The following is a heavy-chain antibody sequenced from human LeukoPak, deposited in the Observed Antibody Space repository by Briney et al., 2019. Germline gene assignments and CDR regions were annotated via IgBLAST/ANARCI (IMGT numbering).Heavy chain of an antibody. J-gene: IGHJ4*02. D-gene: IGHD3-22*01. Sequence: SETMSFTSSVSGGSISCKSYYWRWLGQTAGKGVGWNASIYTSGSTNYNPSLKSPVTISVDTSNNQFSLKLGSVTAADTAVYYCARDSMGNYYLFDYWGQGALVTVSS. CDR1: GGSISCKSYY. CDR3: ARDSMGNYYLFDY. CDR2: IYTSGST. V-gene: IGHV4-61*02.